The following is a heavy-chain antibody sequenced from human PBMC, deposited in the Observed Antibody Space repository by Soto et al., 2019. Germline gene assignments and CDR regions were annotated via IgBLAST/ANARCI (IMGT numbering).Heavy chain of an antibody. CDR1: GGSISSYY. V-gene: IGHV4-59*01. CDR3: ARARGSYLLFDY. J-gene: IGHJ4*02. CDR2: IYYSGST. D-gene: IGHD1-26*01. Sequence: TLSLTCTVSGGSISSYYWSWIRQPPGKGLEWIGYIYYSGSTNYNPSLKSRVTISVDTSKNQFSLKLSSVTAADTAVYYCARARGSYLLFDYWGQGTLVTVSS.